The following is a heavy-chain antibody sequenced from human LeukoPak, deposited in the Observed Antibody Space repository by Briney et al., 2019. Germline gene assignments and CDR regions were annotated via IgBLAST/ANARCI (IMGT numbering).Heavy chain of an antibody. CDR1: GGSFSGYY. V-gene: IGHV4-31*11. J-gene: IGHJ4*02. CDR3: ARGGGYYDSSGYYFCFDY. CDR2: IYYSGST. Sequence: SETLSLTCAVYGGSFSGYYWSWIRQHPGKGLEWIGYIYYSGSTYYNPSLKSRVTISVDTSKNQFSLKLSSVTAADTAVYYCARGGGYYDSSGYYFCFDYWGQGTLVTVSS. D-gene: IGHD3-22*01.